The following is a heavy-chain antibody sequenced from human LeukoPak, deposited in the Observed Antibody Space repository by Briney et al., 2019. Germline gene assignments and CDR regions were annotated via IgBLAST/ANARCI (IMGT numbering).Heavy chain of an antibody. V-gene: IGHV3-7*04. D-gene: IGHD3-10*01. CDR1: GFTFSSXW. J-gene: IGHJ4*02. CDR2: IKQDGSEK. Sequence: PGGSLRLSCAASGFTFSSXWMSWVRQAPGKGLEXXANIKQDGSEKYYVDSVKGRFTISRDNAKNSLYLQMNSLRVEDTAVYYCARDGRSSGSNYYWGQGTLVTVSS. CDR3: ARDGRSSGSNYY.